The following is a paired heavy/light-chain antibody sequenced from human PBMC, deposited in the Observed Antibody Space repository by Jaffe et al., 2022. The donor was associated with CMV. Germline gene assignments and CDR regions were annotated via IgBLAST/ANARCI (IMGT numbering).Heavy chain of an antibody. CDR2: IYYSGST. Sequence: QLQLQESGPGLVKPSETLSLTCTVSGGSISSSSYYWGWIRQPPGKGLEWIGSIYYSGSTYYNPSLKSRVTISVDTSKNQFSLKLSSVTAADTAVYYCARIFGELLFVSPILDAFDIWGQGTMVTVSS. CDR1: GGSISSSSYY. D-gene: IGHD3-10*01. J-gene: IGHJ3*02. CDR3: ARIFGELLFVSPILDAFDI. V-gene: IGHV4-39*01.
Light chain of an antibody. J-gene: IGLJ2*01. Sequence: QSALTQPASVSGSPGQSITISCTGTSSDVGSYNLVSWYQQHPGKAPKLMIYEVSKRPSGVSNRFSGSKSGNTASLTISGLQAEDEADYYCCSYAGSSTHVVFGGGTKLTVL. CDR3: CSYAGSSTHVV. CDR2: EVS. V-gene: IGLV2-23*02. CDR1: SSDVGSYNL.